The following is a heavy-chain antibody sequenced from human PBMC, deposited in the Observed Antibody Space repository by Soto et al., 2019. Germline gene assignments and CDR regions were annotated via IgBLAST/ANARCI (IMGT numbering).Heavy chain of an antibody. CDR2: ISYDGSNK. J-gene: IGHJ4*02. CDR1: GFTFSSYA. V-gene: IGHV3-30-3*01. D-gene: IGHD5-18*01. Sequence: QVQLVESGGGVVQPGRSLRLSCAASGFTFSSYAMHWVRQAPGKGLEWVAVISYDGSNKYYADSVKGRFTISRDNSKNTLYLQMNSLRAEDTAVYYCARVTRIQLWPDYWGQGTLVTVSS. CDR3: ARVTRIQLWPDY.